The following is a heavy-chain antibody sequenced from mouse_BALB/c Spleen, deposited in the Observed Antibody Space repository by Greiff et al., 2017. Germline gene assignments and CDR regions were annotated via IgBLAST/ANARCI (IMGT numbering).Heavy chain of an antibody. J-gene: IGHJ1*01. V-gene: IGHV5-9-4*01. Sequence: EVKLVESGGGLVKPGGSLKLSCAASGFTFSDYYMYWVRQTPEKRLEWVAEISSGGSYTYYPDTVTGRFTISRDNAKNTLYLEMSSLRSEDTAMYYCARAVYPRYFDVWGAGTTVTVSS. CDR1: GFTFSDYY. D-gene: IGHD1-1*01. CDR3: ARAVYPRYFDV. CDR2: ISSGGSYT.